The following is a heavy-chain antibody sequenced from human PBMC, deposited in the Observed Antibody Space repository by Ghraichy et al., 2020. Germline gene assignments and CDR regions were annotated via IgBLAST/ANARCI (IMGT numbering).Heavy chain of an antibody. CDR3: ARDFKLNWFDP. V-gene: IGHV3-33*01. Sequence: GGSLRLSCAASGFTFSSYGMHWVRQAPGKGLEWVAVIWYDGSNKYYADSVKGRFTISRDNSKNTLYLQMNSLRAEDTAVYYCARDFKLNWFDPWGQGTLVTVSS. J-gene: IGHJ5*02. CDR1: GFTFSSYG. CDR2: IWYDGSNK.